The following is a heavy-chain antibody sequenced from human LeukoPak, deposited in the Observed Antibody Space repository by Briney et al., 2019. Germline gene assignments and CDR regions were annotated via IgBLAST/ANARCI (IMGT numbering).Heavy chain of an antibody. CDR2: ISAYNGNT. V-gene: IGHV1-18*01. Sequence: ASVKVSCKAFGYTFTGYGISWVRQAPGQGLEWMGWISAYNGNTNYAQKLQGRVTMTTDTSTSTAYMELRSLRSDDTAVYYCARGLMSGSSGYYHYWGQGTLVTVSS. J-gene: IGHJ4*02. CDR3: ARGLMSGSSGYYHY. CDR1: GYTFTGYG. D-gene: IGHD3-22*01.